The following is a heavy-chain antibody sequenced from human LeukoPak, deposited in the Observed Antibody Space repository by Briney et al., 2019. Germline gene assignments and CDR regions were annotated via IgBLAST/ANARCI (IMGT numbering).Heavy chain of an antibody. Sequence: GGSLRLSCAASGFIFNDFYMSWIRQAPGKGLEWISYISNTGDTKYYAASVRGRFTISRDNADNSLSLQLDSLRDEDTGIYYCARGLKYYYDSSGSYGGDYWGQGSPVTVSS. J-gene: IGHJ4*02. CDR3: ARGLKYYYDSSGSYGGDY. CDR2: ISNTGDTK. V-gene: IGHV3-11*01. CDR1: GFIFNDFY. D-gene: IGHD3-22*01.